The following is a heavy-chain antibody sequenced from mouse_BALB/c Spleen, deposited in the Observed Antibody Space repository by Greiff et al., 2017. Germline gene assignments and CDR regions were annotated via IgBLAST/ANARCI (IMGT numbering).Heavy chain of an antibody. V-gene: IGHV5-9-4*01. D-gene: IGHD2-4*01. J-gene: IGHJ3*01. CDR3: ARRGLNDYGFAY. Sequence: FTISRDNAKNTLYLEMSSLRSEDTAMYYCARRGLNDYGFAYWGQGTLVTVSA.